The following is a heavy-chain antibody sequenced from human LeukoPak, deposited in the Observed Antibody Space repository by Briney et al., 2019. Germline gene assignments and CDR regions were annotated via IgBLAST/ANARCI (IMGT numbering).Heavy chain of an antibody. CDR2: IYYSGST. V-gene: IGHV4-59*01. J-gene: IGHJ4*02. Sequence: SETLSLTCTVSGGSISSFYWSWIRQPPGKGLEWIGYIYYSGSTNYNPSLKSRVTISVDTSKNQFSLKLSSVTAADTAVYYCARDRARSYSSSWFGERGYFDYWGQGTLVTVSS. D-gene: IGHD6-13*01. CDR1: GGSISSFY. CDR3: ARDRARSYSSSWFGERGYFDY.